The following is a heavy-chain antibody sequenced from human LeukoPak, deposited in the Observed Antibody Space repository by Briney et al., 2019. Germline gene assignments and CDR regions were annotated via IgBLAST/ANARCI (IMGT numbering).Heavy chain of an antibody. V-gene: IGHV3-7*04. D-gene: IGHD6-19*01. Sequence: PGGSLRLSCAASGFTFSSYWMNWVRQAPGKGLEWVANIKPDESGKYYVDSVKGRFTISRDNAKNSLYLQMNSLRAEDTAVYYCARDLASSGWSPGYWGQGTLVTVSS. CDR3: ARDLASSGWSPGY. J-gene: IGHJ4*02. CDR2: IKPDESGK. CDR1: GFTFSSYW.